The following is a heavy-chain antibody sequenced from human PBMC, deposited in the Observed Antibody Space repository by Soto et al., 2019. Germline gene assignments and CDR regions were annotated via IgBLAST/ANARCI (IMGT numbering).Heavy chain of an antibody. Sequence: QVQLVESGGGVVQPGRSLRLSCAASGFTFSSYAMHWVRQAPGKGLEWVAVISYDGSNKYYADSVKGRFTISRDNSKNTLYLQMNSLRAEDTVVYYCARDHLDYWGQGTLVTVSS. V-gene: IGHV3-30-3*01. CDR2: ISYDGSNK. J-gene: IGHJ4*02. CDR3: ARDHLDY. CDR1: GFTFSSYA.